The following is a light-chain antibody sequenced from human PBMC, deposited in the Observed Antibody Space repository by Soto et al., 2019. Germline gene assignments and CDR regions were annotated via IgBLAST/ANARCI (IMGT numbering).Light chain of an antibody. J-gene: IGKJ1*01. CDR1: QSVNSN. CDR3: QQDNNWLWT. V-gene: IGKV3-15*01. Sequence: EIVMTQSPATLSVSPGERATLAFRASQSVNSNLVLYQQKPGQAPRLLIYGASIRAAGIPGRFSGSGYGTKFTLTISSLQSEDLAVYYCQQDNNWLWTFGQGTKVEIK. CDR2: GAS.